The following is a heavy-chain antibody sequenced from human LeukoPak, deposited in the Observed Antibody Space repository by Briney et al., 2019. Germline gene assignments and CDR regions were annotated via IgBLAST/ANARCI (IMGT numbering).Heavy chain of an antibody. J-gene: IGHJ4*02. CDR2: ISGSGGNS. V-gene: IGHV3-23*01. CDR3: AKERQGGNSYGDEAFYFDY. Sequence: GGSLRLSCTASGFSFDTYAMNWVRQVPGKGLEWVSGISGSGGNSYYADSVKGRFTISRDNSKNTLYPQMHSLRAEDTAIYYCAKERQGGNSYGDEAFYFDYWGQGTLVTVSS. CDR1: GFSFDTYA. D-gene: IGHD4-23*01.